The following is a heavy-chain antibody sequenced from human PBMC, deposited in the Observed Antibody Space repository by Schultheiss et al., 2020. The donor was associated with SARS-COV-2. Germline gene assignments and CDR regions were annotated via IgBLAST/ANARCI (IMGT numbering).Heavy chain of an antibody. CDR3: ARFRHCSSTSCYPYYYYYMDV. Sequence: SETLSLTCAVYGGSFSGYYWSWIRQPPGKGLEWIGEINHSGSTNYNPSLKSRVTISVDKSKNQFSLKLSSVTAADTAVYYCARFRHCSSTSCYPYYYYYMDVWGKGTTVTVSS. CDR1: GGSFSGYY. V-gene: IGHV4-34*01. J-gene: IGHJ6*03. CDR2: INHSGST. D-gene: IGHD2-2*01.